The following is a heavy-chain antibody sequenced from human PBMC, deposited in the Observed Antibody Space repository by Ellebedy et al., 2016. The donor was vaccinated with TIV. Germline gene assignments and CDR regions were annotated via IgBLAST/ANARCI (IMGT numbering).Heavy chain of an antibody. CDR2: IIPILDIT. CDR1: GGTFTSDI. V-gene: IGHV1-69*02. Sequence: AASVKVSCKASGGTFTSDIISWVRQAPGQGLEWMGRIIPILDITNYAQNFQGSVTITADKSTSTAYMELSSLRSEDTAVYYCARAPPPRGDRSADAFDIWGQGTMVTVSS. D-gene: IGHD7-27*01. J-gene: IGHJ3*02. CDR3: ARAPPPRGDRSADAFDI.